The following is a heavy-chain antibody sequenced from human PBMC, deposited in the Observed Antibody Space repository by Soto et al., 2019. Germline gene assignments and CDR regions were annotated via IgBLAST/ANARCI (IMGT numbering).Heavy chain of an antibody. CDR3: ARHAHHNSAYLGSYY. CDR2: IYPGDSDN. CDR1: GYNFANYW. D-gene: IGHD6-25*01. V-gene: IGHV5-51*01. Sequence: PGESLKISCKGSGYNFANYWIDWVRQMPGQGLEWMGIIYPGDSDNTYSPSFQGQVTISADKSISTAYLQWSSLKASDTAVYYCARHAHHNSAYLGSYYCVQGTLVTVSS. J-gene: IGHJ4*02.